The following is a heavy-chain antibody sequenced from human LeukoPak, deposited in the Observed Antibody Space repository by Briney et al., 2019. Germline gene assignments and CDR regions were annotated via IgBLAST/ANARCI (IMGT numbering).Heavy chain of an antibody. D-gene: IGHD3-22*01. J-gene: IGHJ4*02. V-gene: IGHV4-30-4*01. CDR1: GGSISSGDYY. Sequence: PSETLSLTCTVSGGSISSGDYYWSWIRQPPGKGLEWLGYIYYSGSTYYNPSLKSRVTISVDTSKNQFSLKLSSVTAADTAVYYCARVPSSYYDSSGYSIRSDYWGQGTLVTVSS. CDR2: IYYSGST. CDR3: ARVPSSYYDSSGYSIRSDY.